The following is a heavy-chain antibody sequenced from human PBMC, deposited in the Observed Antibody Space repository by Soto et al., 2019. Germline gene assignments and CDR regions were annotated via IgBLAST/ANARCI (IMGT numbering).Heavy chain of an antibody. CDR2: IWYDGSNK. V-gene: IGHV3-33*01. Sequence: PGGSLRLSCAASGFTFSSYGMHWVRQAPGKGLEWVAVIWYDGSNKYFADSVKGRFTISRDNSKNTLYLQMSSLRAEDTAVYYCARDVLIVSVAGTVGTDYWVQGTLVTVSS. CDR3: ARDVLIVSVAGTVGTDY. D-gene: IGHD6-19*01. J-gene: IGHJ4*02. CDR1: GFTFSSYG.